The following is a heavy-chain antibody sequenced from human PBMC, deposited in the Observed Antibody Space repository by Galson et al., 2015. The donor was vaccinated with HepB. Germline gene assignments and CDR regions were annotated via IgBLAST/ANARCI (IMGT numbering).Heavy chain of an antibody. CDR1: GGSITTDHW. Sequence: ETLSLTCSVSGGSITTDHWWSWVRQAPGKGLEWIGEIYHTGNTNYNPSLRSRVSISRDKSTNQFSLNLTSVTAADTALYFCARVYNWNHVDNWFDPWGPGTLVTVSS. CDR2: IYHTGNT. V-gene: IGHV4-4*01. CDR3: ARVYNWNHVDNWFDP. D-gene: IGHD1-20*01. J-gene: IGHJ5*02.